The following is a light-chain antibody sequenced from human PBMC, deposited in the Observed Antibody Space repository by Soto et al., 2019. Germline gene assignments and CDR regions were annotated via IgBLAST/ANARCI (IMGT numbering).Light chain of an antibody. J-gene: IGKJ3*01. CDR3: QQYYKWPPYYT. CDR2: ATS. CDR1: QSIGTN. V-gene: IGKV3D-15*01. Sequence: IVMTQSPATLSVSPGEPATLSCRASQSIGTNLAWYQQKPGQPPRLLIYATSTRVTGVPVRFSGGGSGTDFTLTISSLQSEDFAVYYCQQYYKWPPYYTFGPGTKVAIK.